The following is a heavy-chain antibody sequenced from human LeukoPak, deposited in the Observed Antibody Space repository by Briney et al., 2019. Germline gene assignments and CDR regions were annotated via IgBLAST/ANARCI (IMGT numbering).Heavy chain of an antibody. CDR1: GFTFSSYA. D-gene: IGHD6-19*01. Sequence: PGGSLRLSCAASGFTFSSYAMAWVRQAPGKGLEWVSTISGSSTSTYYADSVKGRFTISRDNSENALSLQMNSLRAEDTAVYYCAKLRVAVAGFSALDIWGQGTMVTVSS. V-gene: IGHV3-23*01. CDR2: ISGSSTST. J-gene: IGHJ3*02. CDR3: AKLRVAVAGFSALDI.